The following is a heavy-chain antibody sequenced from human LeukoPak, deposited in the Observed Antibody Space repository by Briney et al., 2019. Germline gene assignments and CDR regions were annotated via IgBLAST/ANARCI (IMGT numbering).Heavy chain of an antibody. J-gene: IGHJ4*02. CDR2: IVYSGSA. Sequence: SETLSLTCTVSGGSINTYYWSWIRQPPGKGLEWIGHIVYSGSANYNPSLDSRVTISVDTSNNQFSLNLNSVTAADTAVYYCARKVIVAAREPYFDYWGQGTLVTVSS. CDR1: GGSINTYY. D-gene: IGHD2-15*01. CDR3: ARKVIVAAREPYFDY. V-gene: IGHV4-59*01.